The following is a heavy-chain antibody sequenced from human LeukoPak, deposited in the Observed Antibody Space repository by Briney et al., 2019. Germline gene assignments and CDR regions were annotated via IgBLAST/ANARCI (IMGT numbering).Heavy chain of an antibody. V-gene: IGHV3-66*02. Sequence: GGSLRLSCAASGFTVSNNYMSWVRQAPGKGLEWVSVIYSGDNTYYVESVKGRFTISRDNSKNTLFLQMNRLRAEDTAVYYRAGRRVLGASFDYWGQGTLVTVSS. CDR3: AGRRVLGASFDY. CDR1: GFTVSNNY. J-gene: IGHJ4*02. CDR2: IYSGDNT. D-gene: IGHD4/OR15-4a*01.